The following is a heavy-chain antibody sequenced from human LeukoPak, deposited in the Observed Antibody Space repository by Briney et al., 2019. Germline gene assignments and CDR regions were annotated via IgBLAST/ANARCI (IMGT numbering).Heavy chain of an antibody. J-gene: IGHJ3*02. D-gene: IGHD3-16*01. CDR2: ISWNSGSI. Sequence: GGSLRLSCAASGITFSSYGMHWVRQAPGKGLEWVSGISWNSGSIGYADSVKGRFTISRDNAKNSLYLQMNSLRAEDTALYYCAKDKNWGGYDAFDIWGQGTMVTVSS. CDR3: AKDKNWGGYDAFDI. V-gene: IGHV3-9*01. CDR1: GITFSSYG.